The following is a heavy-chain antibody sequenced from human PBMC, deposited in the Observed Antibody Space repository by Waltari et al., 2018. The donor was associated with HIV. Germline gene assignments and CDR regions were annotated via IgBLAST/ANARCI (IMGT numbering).Heavy chain of an antibody. V-gene: IGHV3-53*01. CDR3: ACMITFGGVIGPGVYNWFDP. CDR1: GFTVSRNY. J-gene: IGHJ5*02. CDR2: IDGGGST. D-gene: IGHD3-16*02. Sequence: EVQLVESGGGLIQPGGSLRLSCAASGFTVSRNYMSWVRQAPGTGLAWVPVIDGGGSTDHADSVKGRFTISRDNSKNTLYLQMNSLRAEDTAVYYCACMITFGGVIGPGVYNWFDPWGQGTLVTVSS.